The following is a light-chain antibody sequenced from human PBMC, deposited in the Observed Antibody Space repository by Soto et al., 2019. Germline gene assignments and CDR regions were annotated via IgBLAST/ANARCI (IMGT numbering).Light chain of an antibody. CDR3: HHYGSSPRT. V-gene: IGKV3-20*01. J-gene: IGKJ2*01. CDR1: QTVISNY. CDR2: VAS. Sequence: IVLTQSPGILSLSPGERATLSCRASQTVISNYLAWYLQKPGQAARLLLYVASTRATGISDRFSGSGSVTDFTLTITRLEPEDFAMYYCHHYGSSPRTFGQGTKPEI.